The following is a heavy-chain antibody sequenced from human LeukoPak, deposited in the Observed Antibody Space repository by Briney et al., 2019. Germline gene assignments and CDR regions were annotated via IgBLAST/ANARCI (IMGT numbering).Heavy chain of an antibody. CDR2: IYHSGST. V-gene: IGHV4-34*01. D-gene: IGHD1-14*01. Sequence: SETLSLTCAVYGGSFQSLYWTWVRQPPGKGLEWIGEIYHSGSTNYNPSLKSRVTISVDKSKNQFSLKLSSVTAADTAVYYCARGRYLPLYFDYWGQGTLVAVSS. CDR3: ARGRYLPLYFDY. CDR1: GGSFQSLY. J-gene: IGHJ4*02.